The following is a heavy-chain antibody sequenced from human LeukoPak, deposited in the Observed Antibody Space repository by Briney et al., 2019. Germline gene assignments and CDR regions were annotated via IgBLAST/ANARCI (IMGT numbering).Heavy chain of an antibody. CDR2: IYYSGST. Sequence: SETLSLTCSVSGGSISSYYWSWIRQPPGKGLEWIGYIYYSGSTNYNPSLKSRVTISVDTSKNQFSLKLSSVTAADTAVYYCARSAAGGHYFDYWGQGTLVTVSS. D-gene: IGHD2-15*01. V-gene: IGHV4-59*12. CDR3: ARSAAGGHYFDY. J-gene: IGHJ4*02. CDR1: GGSISSYY.